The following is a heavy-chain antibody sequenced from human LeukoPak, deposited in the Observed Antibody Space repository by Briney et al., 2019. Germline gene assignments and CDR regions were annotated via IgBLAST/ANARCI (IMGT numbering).Heavy chain of an antibody. CDR2: INPNSGGT. D-gene: IGHD2-8*01. J-gene: IGHJ4*02. V-gene: IGHV1-2*02. CDR1: GYTFTGYY. Sequence: PMASVRVSCKASGYTFTGYYMHWVRQAPGQGLEWMGWINPNSGGTNYAQKFQGRVTMTRDTSISTAYMELSRLRSDDTAVYYCARGVYAIPGFDYWGQGTLVTVSS. CDR3: ARGVYAIPGFDY.